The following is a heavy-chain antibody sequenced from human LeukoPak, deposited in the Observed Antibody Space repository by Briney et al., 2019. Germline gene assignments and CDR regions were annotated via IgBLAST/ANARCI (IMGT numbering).Heavy chain of an antibody. Sequence: PSETLSLTCTVSGGSISSSSYYWGWIRQPPGKGLEWIGSIYYSGSTYYNPSLKSRVTISVDTSKNQFSLKLSSVTAADTAVYYCARHYDRAGAYCSGGSCPFWFWGQGTLVTVSS. D-gene: IGHD2-15*01. CDR2: IYYSGST. J-gene: IGHJ4*02. V-gene: IGHV4-39*01. CDR1: GGSISSSSYY. CDR3: ARHYDRAGAYCSGGSCPFWF.